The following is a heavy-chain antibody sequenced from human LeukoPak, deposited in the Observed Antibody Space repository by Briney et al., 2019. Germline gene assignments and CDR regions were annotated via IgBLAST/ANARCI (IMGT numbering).Heavy chain of an antibody. CDR2: VSWNSGSI. Sequence: GGSLRLSCAASGFTFDDYAMHWVRQAPGKGLEWVSGVSWNSGSIGYADSVKGRFTISRDNAKNSLYLQMNSLRAEDTALYYCAKDAGAYFDPWGQGTLVTVSS. D-gene: IGHD2-21*01. CDR3: AKDAGAYFDP. CDR1: GFTFDDYA. V-gene: IGHV3-9*01. J-gene: IGHJ5*02.